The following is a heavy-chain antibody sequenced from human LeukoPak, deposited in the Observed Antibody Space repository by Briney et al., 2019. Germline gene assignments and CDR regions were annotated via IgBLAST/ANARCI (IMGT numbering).Heavy chain of an antibody. J-gene: IGHJ4*02. CDR2: IYHSGST. D-gene: IGHD1-7*01. Sequence: PSETLSLTCTVSGYSISSGYYWGWIRQPPGKGLEWIGSIYHSGSTYYNPSLKSRVTISVDTSKNQFSLKLSSVTAADTAFYYCARGKTTTSPITADNWGQGALVTVSS. CDR1: GYSISSGYY. V-gene: IGHV4-38-2*02. CDR3: ARGKTTTSPITADN.